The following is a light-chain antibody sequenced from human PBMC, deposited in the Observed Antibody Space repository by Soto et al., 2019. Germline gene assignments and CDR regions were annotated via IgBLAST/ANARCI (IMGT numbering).Light chain of an antibody. Sequence: QSALTQPPSVSGSPGQSITISCTGTSSDIGGYYYVSWYQHHPGKAPKLIIYQVTNRPSGVSHRFSGSKSGNTASLPISGLQAEDEADYYCTSYSSSSTFYVFGTGTKVTVL. J-gene: IGLJ1*01. CDR3: TSYSSSSTFYV. V-gene: IGLV2-14*01. CDR2: QVT. CDR1: SSDIGGYYY.